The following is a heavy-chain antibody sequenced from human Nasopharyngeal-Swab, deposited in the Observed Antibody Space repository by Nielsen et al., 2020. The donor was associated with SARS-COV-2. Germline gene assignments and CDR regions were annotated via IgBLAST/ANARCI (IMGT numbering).Heavy chain of an antibody. CDR2: TEIGGTT. V-gene: IGHV3-53*01. J-gene: IGHJ4*02. CDR3: ARDGEVGAITGIDY. CDR1: GLTVSSTY. Sequence: GESLKISYAVSGLTVSSTYMSWVRQAPGKGLEWVSVTEIGGTTHYADSVKGRFTISRDSSKNTLYLQMNSLRAEDTAVYYCARDGEVGAITGIDYWGQGTLVTVSS. D-gene: IGHD1-26*01.